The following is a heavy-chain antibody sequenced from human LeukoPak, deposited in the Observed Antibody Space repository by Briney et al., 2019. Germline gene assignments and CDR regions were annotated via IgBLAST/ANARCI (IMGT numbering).Heavy chain of an antibody. CDR3: ARAGNYDFWSGYYVPYYFDY. CDR1: GFTFSSYE. J-gene: IGHJ4*02. CDR2: ISSSGSTI. D-gene: IGHD3-3*01. Sequence: PGGSLRLSCAASGFTFSSYEMNWVRQAPGKGLEWVSYISSSGSTIYYADSVKGRFTISRDNATNSLYLQMNSLRAEDTAVYYCARAGNYDFWSGYYVPYYFDYWGQGTLVTVSS. V-gene: IGHV3-48*03.